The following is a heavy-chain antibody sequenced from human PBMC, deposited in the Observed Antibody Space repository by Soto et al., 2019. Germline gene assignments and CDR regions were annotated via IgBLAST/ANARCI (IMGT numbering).Heavy chain of an antibody. CDR2: TYYSGST. V-gene: IGHV4-61*01. CDR3: ARGLPYYYDSSGYSGPMNYFDY. J-gene: IGHJ4*02. CDR1: GGSLRGNSYY. Sequence: SETLSLTCTVSGGSLRGNSYYWSWIRQSPGKGLEWIGYTYYSGSTNYNPSLNSRVTISVDMSQNQFSLKLSSVTAADTAVYYCARGLPYYYDSSGYSGPMNYFDYWGQGTLVTVSS. D-gene: IGHD3-22*01.